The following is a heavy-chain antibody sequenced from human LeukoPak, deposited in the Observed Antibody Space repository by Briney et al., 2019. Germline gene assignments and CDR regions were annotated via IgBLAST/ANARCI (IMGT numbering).Heavy chain of an antibody. CDR1: GFTVSSNY. D-gene: IGHD2-15*01. J-gene: IGHJ4*02. V-gene: IGHV3-66*01. CDR3: ARDRLDSEGFYFDY. Sequence: GGSLRLSCAASGFTVSSNYMSWVRQAPGKGLEWVSVIYSGGSTYYADSVKGRFTISRDNSKNTLYLQMNGLRAEDTAVYYCARDRLDSEGFYFDYWGQGTLVTVSS. CDR2: IYSGGST.